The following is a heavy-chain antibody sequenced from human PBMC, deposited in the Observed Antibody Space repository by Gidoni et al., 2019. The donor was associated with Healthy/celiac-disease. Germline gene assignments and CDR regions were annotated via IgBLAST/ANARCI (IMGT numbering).Heavy chain of an antibody. CDR2: ISDDGSNK. V-gene: IGHV3-30*03. D-gene: IGHD3-3*01. CDR1: GFPFRSYG. Sequence: QVPLVESWVGVVQPGRSLILSCSASGFPFRSYGMHWVSQSPGKGLEWVAVISDDGSNKYYADSGKGRFTISRDNSKNTLYLQMNSLRAEDTAVYYCARGGTRDFWSAIRDYWGQGTLVTVSS. CDR3: ARGGTRDFWSAIRDY. J-gene: IGHJ4*02.